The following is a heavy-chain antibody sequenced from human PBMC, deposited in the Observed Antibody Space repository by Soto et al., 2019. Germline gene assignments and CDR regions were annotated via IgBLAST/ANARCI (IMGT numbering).Heavy chain of an antibody. CDR1: GGSISSGGYY. Sequence: QVQLQESGPGLVKPSQTLSLPCTVSGGSISSGGYYWSWIRQHPGTVLEWIGYIYYSGSTYYNPSLKSRVTISLDTSENQFSLWLSSVTAADTAVYYCAAGNAWRILLAYWGQGTLVTVSS. V-gene: IGHV4-31*03. D-gene: IGHD3-3*01. CDR3: AAGNAWRILLAY. J-gene: IGHJ4*02. CDR2: IYYSGST.